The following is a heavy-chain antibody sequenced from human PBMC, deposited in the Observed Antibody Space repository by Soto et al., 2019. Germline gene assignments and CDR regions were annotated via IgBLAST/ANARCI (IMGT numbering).Heavy chain of an antibody. D-gene: IGHD2-2*01. CDR3: ARAGADIVVVPAAKGMDV. J-gene: IGHJ6*02. CDR1: GGTFSSYT. Sequence: QVQLVQSGAEVKKPGSSVKVSCKASGGTFSSYTISWVRQAPGQGLEWMGRIIPILGIANYAQKFQGRVTITADXXTXPXXMELSSLRSEDTAVYYCARAGADIVVVPAAKGMDVWGQGTTVTVSS. V-gene: IGHV1-69*02. CDR2: IIPILGIA.